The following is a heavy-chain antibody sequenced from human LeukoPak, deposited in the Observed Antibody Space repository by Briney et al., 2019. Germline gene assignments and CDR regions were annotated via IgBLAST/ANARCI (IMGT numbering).Heavy chain of an antibody. D-gene: IGHD3-9*01. CDR3: AGATGYYYDS. J-gene: IGHJ4*02. CDR1: GGSISTYY. V-gene: IGHV4-59*01. CDR2: IYSSGST. Sequence: SETLSLTFTVSGGSISTYYWSWIRQPPGKGLEWIGYIYSSGSTNYNPSLKSRVTISVDTSKNQFSLKLSSVTAADTALYYCAGATGYYYDSWGQGTLVTVSS.